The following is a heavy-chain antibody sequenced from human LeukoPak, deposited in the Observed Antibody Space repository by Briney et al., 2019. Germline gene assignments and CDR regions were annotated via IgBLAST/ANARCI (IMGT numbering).Heavy chain of an antibody. CDR1: SGSISTSNYY. V-gene: IGHV4-39*07. J-gene: IGHJ4*02. CDR3: ASVVGYSYGYPYFDY. D-gene: IGHD5-18*01. Sequence: SETLSLTCTVSSGSISTSNYYWGWVRQPPGKALEWIGSIYYSGSTYYNPSLKSRVTISVDTSKNQFSLKLSSVTAADTAVYYCASVVGYSYGYPYFDYWGQGTLVTVSS. CDR2: IYYSGST.